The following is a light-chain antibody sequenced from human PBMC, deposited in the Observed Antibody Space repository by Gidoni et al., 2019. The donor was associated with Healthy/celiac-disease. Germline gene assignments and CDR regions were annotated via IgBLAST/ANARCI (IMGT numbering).Light chain of an antibody. Sequence: EIVMTQSQATLSVSPGERATLPCRASQSVSSNLAWYQQKPGQAPRLLIYGASTRATGIPARFSGSGSGTEFTLTISSLQSEDFAVYYCQQYNNWPVLTFGGGTKVEIK. CDR2: GAS. CDR3: QQYNNWPVLT. CDR1: QSVSSN. V-gene: IGKV3-15*01. J-gene: IGKJ4*01.